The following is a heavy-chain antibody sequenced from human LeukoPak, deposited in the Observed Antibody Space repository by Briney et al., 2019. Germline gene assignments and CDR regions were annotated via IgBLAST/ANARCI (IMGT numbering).Heavy chain of an antibody. J-gene: IGHJ6*03. D-gene: IGHD6-6*01. CDR1: GGSISSYY. CDR2: IYYSGST. Sequence: PSETLSLTCTVSGGSISSYYWSWIRQPPGKGLEGIGYIYYSGSTNYNPSLKSRVTISVDTSKNQFSLKLSSVTAADTAVYYCARHLYSSSGYYYYYYMDVWGKGTTVTVSS. V-gene: IGHV4-59*08. CDR3: ARHLYSSSGYYYYYYMDV.